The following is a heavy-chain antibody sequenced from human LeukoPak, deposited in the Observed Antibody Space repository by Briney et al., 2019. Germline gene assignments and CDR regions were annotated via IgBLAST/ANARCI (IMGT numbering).Heavy chain of an antibody. CDR2: ISYDGSNK. V-gene: IGHV3-30-3*01. J-gene: IGHJ6*02. CDR3: ARAQHSSSSNYYYYYGMDV. Sequence: GGSLRLSCAASGFTFSSYAMHWVRQAPGKGLEWVAVISYDGSNKYYADSVKGRFTISRDNSKNTLYLQMNSLRAEDTAVYYCARAQHSSSSNYYYYYGMDVWGQGTTVTVSS. CDR1: GFTFSSYA. D-gene: IGHD6-6*01.